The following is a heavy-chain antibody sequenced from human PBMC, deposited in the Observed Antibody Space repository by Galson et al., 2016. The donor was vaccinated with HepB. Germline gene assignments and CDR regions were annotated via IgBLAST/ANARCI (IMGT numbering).Heavy chain of an antibody. CDR3: VQGSTAPAV. D-gene: IGHD2-2*01. Sequence: SLRLSCAASGFTFRNYGMTWVRQAPEKGLEVVSSISRSGDSTDYADSVKGRFTISRDNSKNTLSLQMNSLTADDTAIYYCVQGSTAPAVWGKGTTVTVSS. CDR1: GFTFRNYG. V-gene: IGHV3-23*01. J-gene: IGHJ6*04. CDR2: ISRSGDST.